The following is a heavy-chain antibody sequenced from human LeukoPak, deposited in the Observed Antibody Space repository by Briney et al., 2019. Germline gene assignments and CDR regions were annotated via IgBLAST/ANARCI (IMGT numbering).Heavy chain of an antibody. V-gene: IGHV3-7*01. J-gene: IGHJ4*02. D-gene: IGHD4-23*01. CDR1: GFTFSSYW. Sequence: PGGSLRLSCAASGFTFSSYWMSWVRQAPGKGLEWVANIKQDGSAKYYVDSVKGRFTISRDNAKNSLYLQMNSLRAEDTAVYYCAKERKLLPFDCWGQGTLVTVSS. CDR2: IKQDGSAK. CDR3: AKERKLLPFDC.